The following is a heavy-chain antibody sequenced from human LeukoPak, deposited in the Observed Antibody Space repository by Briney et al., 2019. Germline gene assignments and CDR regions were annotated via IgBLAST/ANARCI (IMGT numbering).Heavy chain of an antibody. CDR3: ARDRVYYDSSGYYFYY. Sequence: GGSLRLSCAASGFTFSSYWMSWIRQAPGKGLEWVSYISSSGSTIYYADSVMGRFTISRDNAKNSLYLQMNSLRAEDTAVYYCARDRVYYDSSGYYFYYWGQGTLVTVSS. CDR2: ISSSGSTI. CDR1: GFTFSSYW. V-gene: IGHV3-11*01. D-gene: IGHD3-22*01. J-gene: IGHJ4*02.